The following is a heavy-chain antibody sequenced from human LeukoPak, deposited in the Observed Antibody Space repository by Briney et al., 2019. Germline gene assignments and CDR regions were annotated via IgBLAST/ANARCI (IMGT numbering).Heavy chain of an antibody. J-gene: IGHJ6*03. V-gene: IGHV3-7*01. CDR1: RFTFSSYW. Sequence: AGGSLRLSCAASRFTFSSYWMSWVRQAPGKGLEWVANIKQDGSEKYYVDSVKGRFTISRDNAKNSLYLQMNSLRAEDTAVYYCAREYYYYMDVWGKGTTVTISS. CDR3: AREYYYYMDV. CDR2: IKQDGSEK.